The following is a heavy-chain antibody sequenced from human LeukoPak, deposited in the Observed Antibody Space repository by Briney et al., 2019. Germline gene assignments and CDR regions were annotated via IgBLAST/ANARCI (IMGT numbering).Heavy chain of an antibody. V-gene: IGHV1-8*01. D-gene: IGHD3-3*01. J-gene: IGHJ6*02. Sequence: GASVKVSCKASGYTFTSYDINWVRQATGQGLEWMGWMNPNSGNTGYAQKFQGRVTMTRNTSISTAYMELSSLRSEDTAVYYCARFLEPIYYYYYYGMDVWGQGTTVTVSS. CDR1: GYTFTSYD. CDR3: ARFLEPIYYYYYYGMDV. CDR2: MNPNSGNT.